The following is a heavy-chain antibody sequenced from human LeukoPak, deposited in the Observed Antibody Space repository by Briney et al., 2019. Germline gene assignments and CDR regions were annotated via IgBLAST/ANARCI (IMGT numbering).Heavy chain of an antibody. CDR3: ARRFRD. J-gene: IGHJ4*02. Sequence: GGSLRLSCAASGFTFTVYAMNWVRQAPGKGLEWVAYIRHAGSLKTYADSMRGRFTISRDDAKNSLYLQMDSLRVEDTATYYCARRFRDWGRGILGTVSS. CDR2: IRHAGSLK. CDR1: GFTFTVYA. V-gene: IGHV3-48*03.